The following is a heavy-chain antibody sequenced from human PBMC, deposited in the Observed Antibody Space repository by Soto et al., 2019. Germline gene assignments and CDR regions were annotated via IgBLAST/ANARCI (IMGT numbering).Heavy chain of an antibody. CDR2: IYYSGST. CDR1: GGSISSGGYS. V-gene: IGHV4-61*08. D-gene: IGHD3-10*01. Sequence: PSETLSLTCAVSGGSISSGGYSWSWIRQPPGKGLEWIGYIYYSGSTNHNPSLKSRVTISVDTSKNQFSLKLSSVTAADTAVYYCARGVTMEYFDYWGQGTLVTVSS. J-gene: IGHJ4*02. CDR3: ARGVTMEYFDY.